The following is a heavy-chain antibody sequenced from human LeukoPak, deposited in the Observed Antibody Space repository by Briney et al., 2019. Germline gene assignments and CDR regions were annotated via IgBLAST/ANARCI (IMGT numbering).Heavy chain of an antibody. CDR2: ISYDGSNK. CDR3: ARDHYDSSGYYPRDGMDV. V-gene: IGHV3-30*19. CDR1: GFTFSSYG. J-gene: IGHJ6*02. Sequence: PGRSLRLSCAASGFTFSSYGMHWVRQAPGKGLEWVAVISYDGSNKYYADSVKGRFTISRDNSKNTLYLQMNSLRAEDTAVYYCARDHYDSSGYYPRDGMDVWGQGTTVTVSS. D-gene: IGHD3-22*01.